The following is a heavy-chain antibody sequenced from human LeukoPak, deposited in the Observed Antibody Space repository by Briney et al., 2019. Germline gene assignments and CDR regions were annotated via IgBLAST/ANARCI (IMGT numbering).Heavy chain of an antibody. J-gene: IGHJ4*02. Sequence: GASVKVSCKASGYIFTSYGFSWVRQAPGQGLEWMAWISAYNGDTKYAQKFQDRVTMTTDTSTTTAYMELRNLRSDDTAVSYCARVPQRNIGMTGTRGDYWGQGTLVTVSS. D-gene: IGHD6-19*01. CDR1: GYIFTSYG. CDR2: ISAYNGDT. CDR3: ARVPQRNIGMTGTRGDY. V-gene: IGHV1-18*01.